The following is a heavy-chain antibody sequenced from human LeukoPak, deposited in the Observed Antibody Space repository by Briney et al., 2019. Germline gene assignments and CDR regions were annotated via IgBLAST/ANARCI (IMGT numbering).Heavy chain of an antibody. Sequence: GGSLRLSCAASGFTFSSYSMNWVRQAPGKGLEWVSSISSSSSYIYYADSVKGRFTISRDNAKNSLYLQMNSLRVEDTAVYYCARGYYDSSGYYFGAFDIWGQGTMVTVSS. J-gene: IGHJ3*02. D-gene: IGHD3-22*01. V-gene: IGHV3-21*01. CDR2: ISSSSSYI. CDR3: ARGYYDSSGYYFGAFDI. CDR1: GFTFSSYS.